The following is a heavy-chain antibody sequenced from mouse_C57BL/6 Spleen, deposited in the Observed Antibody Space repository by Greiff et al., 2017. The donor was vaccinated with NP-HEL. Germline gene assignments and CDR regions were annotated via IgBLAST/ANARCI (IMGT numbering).Heavy chain of an antibody. V-gene: IGHV1-74*01. D-gene: IGHD1-1*02. Sequence: VQLQQPGAELVKPGASVKVSCKASGYTFTSYWMHWVKQRPGQGLEWIGRIHPSDSDTNYNQKFKGKATLTVDKSSSTAYMQLSSLTTEDSAIYYCARWGGSLYYAMDYWGQGTSVTVSS. J-gene: IGHJ4*01. CDR1: GYTFTSYW. CDR3: ARWGGSLYYAMDY. CDR2: IHPSDSDT.